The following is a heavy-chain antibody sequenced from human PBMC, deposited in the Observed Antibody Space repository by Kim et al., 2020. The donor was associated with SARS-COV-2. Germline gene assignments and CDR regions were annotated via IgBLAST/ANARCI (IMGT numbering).Heavy chain of an antibody. CDR3: ARSWEDYYYHGMDV. Sequence: GGSLRLSCKFSGFTLSSYSIHWVRQAPGKGLEWVALLSVDGRNEFYADSVKGRFSIFRDKSKNTLYLQMSSLRPEDTAVYYCARSWEDYYYHGMDVWGQGAPVTVSS. CDR1: GFTLSSYS. CDR2: LSVDGRNE. D-gene: IGHD1-26*01. V-gene: IGHV3-30*04. J-gene: IGHJ6*02.